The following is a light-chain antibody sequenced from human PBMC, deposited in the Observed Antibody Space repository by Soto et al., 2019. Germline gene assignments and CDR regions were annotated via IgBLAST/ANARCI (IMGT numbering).Light chain of an antibody. Sequence: DIQMTQSPSSLSASVGDRVTITCRASQGISNSLAWYQQKPGKVPKLLIYSASTLQSGGPSRFRGSGSGTDFTLTISSLQPQDVATYYCQQYNNAPPFTFGPGTKVEIK. CDR2: SAS. V-gene: IGKV1-27*01. CDR1: QGISNS. CDR3: QQYNNAPPFT. J-gene: IGKJ3*01.